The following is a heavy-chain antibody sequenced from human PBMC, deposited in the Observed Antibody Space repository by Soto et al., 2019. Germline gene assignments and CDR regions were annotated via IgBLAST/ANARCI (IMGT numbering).Heavy chain of an antibody. D-gene: IGHD2-8*01. CDR3: ALKKRRLAGPLNGDFDI. CDR2: ISAYNGNT. V-gene: IGHV1-18*04. J-gene: IGHJ3*02. Sequence: SVTVPCTAAGCSFTSCGIIWVRQTPGQGLEWMGWISAYNGNTNYAQKPQCRVTMTTDTSTSTAYMELRSLRSDDTAVYYCALKKRRLAGPLNGDFDIWGQSTMVTV. CDR1: GCSFTSCG.